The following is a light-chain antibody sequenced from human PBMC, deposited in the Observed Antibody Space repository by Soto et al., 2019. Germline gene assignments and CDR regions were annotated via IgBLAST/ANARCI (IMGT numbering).Light chain of an antibody. Sequence: SQAPLSLAQGKRADLSCRASQSVGTYLAWYQQRRGQAPRLLIYDASNRATGIPARFSGSGSGTALTLTIISLEPEALSVYYCPQRSHWSITVRQGTHWIL. CDR2: DAS. CDR3: PQRSHWSIT. V-gene: IGKV3-11*01. J-gene: IGKJ5*01. CDR1: QSVGTY.